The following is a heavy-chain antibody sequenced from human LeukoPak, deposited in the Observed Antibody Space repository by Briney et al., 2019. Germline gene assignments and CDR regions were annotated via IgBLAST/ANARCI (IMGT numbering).Heavy chain of an antibody. Sequence: PGGSLRLSCAASGFTFSSYSMNWVRQAPGKGLEWVSYISSRSSTIYHADSVKGRFTISRDNAKNSLYLQMNSLRDEDTAVYFCARDRSTSSGSSYYYYGMDVWGQGTTVTVSS. CDR2: ISSRSSTI. J-gene: IGHJ6*02. V-gene: IGHV3-48*02. CDR3: ARDRSTSSGSSYYYYGMDV. D-gene: IGHD6-6*01. CDR1: GFTFSSYS.